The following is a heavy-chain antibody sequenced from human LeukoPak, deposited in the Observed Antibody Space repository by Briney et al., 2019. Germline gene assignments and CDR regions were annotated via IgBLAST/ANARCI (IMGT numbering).Heavy chain of an antibody. CDR3: ASRHGGNSGSGAFDI. CDR1: GYSFTSYW. V-gene: IGHV5-51*01. CDR2: IYPGDSDT. Sequence: GESLKISCKGSGYSFTSYWIGWVRQMPGKGLEWMGIIYPGDSDTRYSPSFQGQVTISADKSVSTAYLQWSSLKASDTAMYYCASRHGGNSGSGAFDIWGQGRMVTVSS. D-gene: IGHD4-23*01. J-gene: IGHJ3*02.